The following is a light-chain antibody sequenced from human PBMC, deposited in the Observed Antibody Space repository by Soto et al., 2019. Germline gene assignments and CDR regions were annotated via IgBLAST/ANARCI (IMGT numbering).Light chain of an antibody. Sequence: LPQHEKKKISCRASQSVSSSYLAWYQQKPSQAPRIIIYGASSRATGIQDRFSGSGSVTDFTLTISRLEPEDFAVYYCQQYNTFGQGTTEDIK. V-gene: IGKV3-20*01. J-gene: IGKJ3*01. CDR3: QQYNT. CDR2: GAS. CDR1: QSVSSSY.